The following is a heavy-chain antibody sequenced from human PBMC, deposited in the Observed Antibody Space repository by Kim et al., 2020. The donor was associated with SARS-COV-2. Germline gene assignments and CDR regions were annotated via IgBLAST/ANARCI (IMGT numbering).Heavy chain of an antibody. CDR1: GYTFTSYD. V-gene: IGHV1-8*01. CDR2: MNPNSGNT. D-gene: IGHD3-10*01. Sequence: ASVKVSCKASGYTFTSYDINWVRQATGQGLEWMGWMNPNSGNTGYAQKFQGRVTMTRNTSISTAYMELSSLRSEDTAVYYCARSSRITMVQGVIINYDYGMDGWGQGTTVTVSS. J-gene: IGHJ6*02. CDR3: ARSSRITMVQGVIINYDYGMDG.